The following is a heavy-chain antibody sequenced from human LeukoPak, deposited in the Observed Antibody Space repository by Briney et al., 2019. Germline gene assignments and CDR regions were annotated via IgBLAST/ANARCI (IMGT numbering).Heavy chain of an antibody. CDR2: INHSGST. Sequence: SETLSLTCAVYGGSFSGYYWNWIRQPPGKGLEWIGEINHSGSTNYNPSLKNRVTISVDTSKNQFSLKLSSVTAADTAVYYCAGGTAVAGDYFDYWGQGTLVTVSS. V-gene: IGHV4-34*01. D-gene: IGHD6-19*01. CDR3: AGGTAVAGDYFDY. J-gene: IGHJ4*02. CDR1: GGSFSGYY.